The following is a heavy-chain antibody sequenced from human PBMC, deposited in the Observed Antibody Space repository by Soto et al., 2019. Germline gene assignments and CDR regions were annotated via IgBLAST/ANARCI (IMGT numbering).Heavy chain of an antibody. CDR3: SKFFAATGGNGGWPWSFDS. CDR1: GFTFSSFA. D-gene: IGHD3-16*01. J-gene: IGHJ4*02. CDR2: TSGSGGTT. Sequence: EVQQLESGGGLVQPGGSLGLSCAASGFTFSSFAMSWVRQAPGKGLEWVSATSGSGGTTYYADSVKGRFTISRYNSKNTLYLHMNSLRAEDSAIYDCSKFFAATGGNGGWPWSFDSWGQGALVTVSS. V-gene: IGHV3-23*01.